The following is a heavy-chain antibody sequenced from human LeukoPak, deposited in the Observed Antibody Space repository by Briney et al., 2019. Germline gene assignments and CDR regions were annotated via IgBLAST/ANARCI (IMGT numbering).Heavy chain of an antibody. D-gene: IGHD1-26*01. CDR3: ARVPSGSSWVYAFDI. CDR2: IYTSGST. Sequence: SETLSLTCTVSGGSISSGSYYWSWIRQPAGKGLEWIGRIYTSGSTNYNPSLKSRVTISVDTSKNQFSLKLSSVTAADTAVYYCARVPSGSSWVYAFDIWGQGTMVTVSS. CDR1: GGSISSGSYY. V-gene: IGHV4-61*02. J-gene: IGHJ3*02.